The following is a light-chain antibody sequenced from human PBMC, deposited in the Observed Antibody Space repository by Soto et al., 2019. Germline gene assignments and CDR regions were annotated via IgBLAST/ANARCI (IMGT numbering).Light chain of an antibody. Sequence: QSVLTQPASVSVSPGQSIAISCTGTSSDVGAYNYVSWYQQHPGKVPKLVIYDVTNRPSGVSDRFSGSKSGNTASLTISGLQAEDEADYYCSSYTSNTTPYVFGTGTKVTVL. CDR1: SSDVGAYNY. J-gene: IGLJ1*01. CDR3: SSYTSNTTPYV. V-gene: IGLV2-14*01. CDR2: DVT.